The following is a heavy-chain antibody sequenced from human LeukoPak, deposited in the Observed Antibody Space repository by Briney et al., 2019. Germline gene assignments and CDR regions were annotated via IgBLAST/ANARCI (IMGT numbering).Heavy chain of an antibody. CDR2: IYSGDST. Sequence: GGSLRLSCAASGFTVSSNYMSWVRQAPGKGLEWVSVIYSGDSTYYADSVKGRFTISRDNSKNTLYLQMNSLRAEDTAVYYCARVKYYYDSSGYYRPRYYYYYMDVWGKGTTVTVSS. CDR1: GFTVSSNY. D-gene: IGHD3-22*01. J-gene: IGHJ6*03. V-gene: IGHV3-66*02. CDR3: ARVKYYYDSSGYYRPRYYYYYMDV.